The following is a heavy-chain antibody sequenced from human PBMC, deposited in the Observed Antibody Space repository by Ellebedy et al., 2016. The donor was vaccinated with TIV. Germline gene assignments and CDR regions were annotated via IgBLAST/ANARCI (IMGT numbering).Heavy chain of an antibody. Sequence: ASVKVSCKASGYTFTSYYMHWVRQAPGQGLEWMGIINPSGGSTSYAQKFQGRVTMTRDTSTSTVYMELSSLRSEDTAVYYCARAYYYDSSGYYFMYYFDYWGQGTLVTVSS. V-gene: IGHV1-46*01. CDR3: ARAYYYDSSGYYFMYYFDY. D-gene: IGHD3-22*01. CDR1: GYTFTSYY. J-gene: IGHJ4*02. CDR2: INPSGGST.